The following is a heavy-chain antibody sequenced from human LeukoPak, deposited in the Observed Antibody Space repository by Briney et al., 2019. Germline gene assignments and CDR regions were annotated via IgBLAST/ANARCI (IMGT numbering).Heavy chain of an antibody. Sequence: SSETLSLTCAVYGGSFSGYYWSWIRQPPGKGLEWIGEINHSGSTNYNPSLKSRVTISVDTSKNQFSLKLSSVTAADTAVHYCARGGRVVAYGSGSYYGYWGQGTLVTVSS. V-gene: IGHV4-34*01. CDR2: INHSGST. CDR1: GGSFSGYY. CDR3: ARGGRVVAYGSGSYYGY. J-gene: IGHJ4*02. D-gene: IGHD3-10*01.